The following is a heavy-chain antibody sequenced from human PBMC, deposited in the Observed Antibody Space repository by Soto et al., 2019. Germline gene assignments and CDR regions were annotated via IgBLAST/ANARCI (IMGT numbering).Heavy chain of an antibody. Sequence: QVQLVQSGAEVKKPGASVKVSCKASGYTLTAYYIHWVRQAPGQGREWMGIVNPGDGSTRYAQMLLDRVTMMRDTSPSTIYMELSSLRSEDTSVYYCARSYVQNRPIDYWGQGTLVTVAS. CDR1: GYTLTAYY. CDR2: VNPGDGST. D-gene: IGHD3-10*02. CDR3: ARSYVQNRPIDY. V-gene: IGHV1-46*01. J-gene: IGHJ4*02.